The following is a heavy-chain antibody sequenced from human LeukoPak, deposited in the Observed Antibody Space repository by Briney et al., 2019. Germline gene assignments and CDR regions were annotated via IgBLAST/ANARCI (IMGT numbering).Heavy chain of an antibody. CDR3: ARAPNYYYYYMDV. V-gene: IGHV4-59*01. J-gene: IGHJ6*03. CDR2: IYYSGST. CDR1: GGSISSYY. Sequence: SETLSLTCTVSGGSISSYYWSWIRQPPGKGLEWIGYIYYSGSTNYNPSLKSRVTISVDTSKNQFSLKLSSVTAADTAVYYCARAPNYYYYYMDVWGKGITVTVSS.